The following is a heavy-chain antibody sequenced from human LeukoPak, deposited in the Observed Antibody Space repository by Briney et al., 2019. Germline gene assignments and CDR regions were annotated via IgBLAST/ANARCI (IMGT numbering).Heavy chain of an antibody. D-gene: IGHD1-26*01. J-gene: IGHJ3*02. CDR1: GFTFSSYS. CDR2: ISGSGGST. Sequence: GSLRLSCAASGFTFSSYSMNWVRQAPGKGLEWVSAISGSGGSTYYADSVKGRFTISRDNSKNTLYLQMNSLRAEDTAVYYCAKGGIVHPFDIWGQGTMVTVSS. V-gene: IGHV3-23*01. CDR3: AKGGIVHPFDI.